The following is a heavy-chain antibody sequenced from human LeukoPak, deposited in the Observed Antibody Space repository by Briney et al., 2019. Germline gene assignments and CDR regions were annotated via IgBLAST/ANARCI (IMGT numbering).Heavy chain of an antibody. J-gene: IGHJ4*02. CDR2: IYYSGST. V-gene: IGHV4-39*07. D-gene: IGHD2-15*01. CDR1: GGSISSSSYY. Sequence: SETLSLTCTVSGGSISSSSYYWGWIRQPPGKGLEWIGSIYYSGSTYYNPSLKSRVTISVDTSKNQFSLKLSSVTAADTAVYYCARESVVAGHFNYWGQGTLVTVSS. CDR3: ARESVVAGHFNY.